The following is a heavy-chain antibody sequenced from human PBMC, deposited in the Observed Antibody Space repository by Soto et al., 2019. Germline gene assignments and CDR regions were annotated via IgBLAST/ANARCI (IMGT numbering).Heavy chain of an antibody. D-gene: IGHD2-15*01. J-gene: IGHJ4*02. CDR2: IIPIFGTA. CDR1: GGTFSSYA. CDR3: ARGLYCSGGSCQFDY. Sequence: SVKVSCKASGGTFSSYAISWVRQAPGQGLEWMGGIIPIFGTANYAQKFQGRVTITADESTSTAYMELSSLRSEDTAVYYCARGLYCSGGSCQFDYWGQGTLVTVSS. V-gene: IGHV1-69*13.